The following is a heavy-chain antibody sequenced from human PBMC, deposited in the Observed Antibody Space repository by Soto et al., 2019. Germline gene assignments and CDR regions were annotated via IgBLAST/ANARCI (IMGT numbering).Heavy chain of an antibody. CDR2: INPNSGAT. D-gene: IGHD3-16*01. J-gene: IGHJ4*02. V-gene: IGHV1-2*02. Sequence: EASVKVSWKASGYAFTDFYIHWVRQAPGQGLEGMGWINPNSGATNYAQKFQGRVTMTRVTSIRTAYMELSRLRTDDTAAYYCATLGAGAFDNWGQGSQVTVSS. CDR3: ATLGAGAFDN. CDR1: GYAFTDFY.